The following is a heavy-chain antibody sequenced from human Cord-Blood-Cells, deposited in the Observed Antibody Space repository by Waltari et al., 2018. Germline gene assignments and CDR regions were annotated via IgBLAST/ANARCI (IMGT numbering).Heavy chain of an antibody. V-gene: IGHV1-69*01. CDR3: AREVVRRLDAFDI. Sequence: QVQLVQSGAEVKKPGSSVKVSCKASGCTFSSYAISWVRLAPGQGLEWMGEIIPIFGTANYAQKFQGRVTITADESTSTAYMELSSLRSEDTAVYYCAREVVRRLDAFDIWGQGTMVTVSS. CDR1: GCTFSSYA. D-gene: IGHD3-10*02. CDR2: IIPIFGTA. J-gene: IGHJ3*02.